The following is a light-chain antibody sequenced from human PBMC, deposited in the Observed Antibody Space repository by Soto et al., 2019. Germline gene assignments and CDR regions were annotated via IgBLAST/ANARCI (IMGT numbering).Light chain of an antibody. V-gene: IGLV6-57*04. CDR3: QSYDSTNYV. J-gene: IGLJ1*01. CDR1: SGSIASKY. CDR2: EDD. Sequence: NFMLTQPHSVSESPGKTVTISCTPSSGSIASKYVQWYQQRPGSAPTIVIYEDDRRPSGVPDRFSGSIDGSSNSASLPISGLKTEDEPDYYCQSYDSTNYVFGSGTKVTVL.